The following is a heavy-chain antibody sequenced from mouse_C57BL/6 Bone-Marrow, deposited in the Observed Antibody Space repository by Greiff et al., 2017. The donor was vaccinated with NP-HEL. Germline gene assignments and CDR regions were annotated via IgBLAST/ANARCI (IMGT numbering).Heavy chain of an antibody. V-gene: IGHV3-3*01. D-gene: IGHD1-1*02. CDR2: TFYSGIT. CDR3: ARERWGAGWYFEV. J-gene: IGHJ1*03. Sequence: FPGHKLEYIGYTFYSGITYYNPSLESRTYITRDTSKNQFSLKLSSVTTEDTATYYCARERWGAGWYFEVWGTGTTVTVSS.